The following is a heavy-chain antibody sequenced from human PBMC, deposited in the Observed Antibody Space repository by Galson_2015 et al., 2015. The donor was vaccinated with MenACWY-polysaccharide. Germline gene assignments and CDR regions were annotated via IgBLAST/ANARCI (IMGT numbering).Heavy chain of an antibody. Sequence: SLRLSCAASGFTFDNYAMHWVRLAPGKGLEWVAGIGWNSLNIDYADSVKGRFTISRDNAKNSLYLQMNSLRVEDTALYYCTKNTRYFDWFDAFGIWGQGTMVTVSS. V-gene: IGHV3-9*01. CDR2: IGWNSLNI. D-gene: IGHD3-9*01. CDR3: TKNTRYFDWFDAFGI. J-gene: IGHJ3*02. CDR1: GFTFDNYA.